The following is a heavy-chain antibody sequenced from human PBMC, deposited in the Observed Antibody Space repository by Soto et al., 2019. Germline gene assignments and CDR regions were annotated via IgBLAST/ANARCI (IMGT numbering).Heavy chain of an antibody. CDR1: GYTFTSYA. CDR3: ARSYSLPYYYGSGSYGY. Sequence: QVQLVQSGAEVKKPGASVKVSCKASGYTFTSYAMHWVRQAPGQRLEWMGWINAGNGNTKYSQKFQGRVTITRDTSASTAYMELSSLRSEDTAVYYCARSYSLPYYYGSGSYGYWGQGTLVTVSS. CDR2: INAGNGNT. D-gene: IGHD3-10*01. V-gene: IGHV1-3*01. J-gene: IGHJ4*02.